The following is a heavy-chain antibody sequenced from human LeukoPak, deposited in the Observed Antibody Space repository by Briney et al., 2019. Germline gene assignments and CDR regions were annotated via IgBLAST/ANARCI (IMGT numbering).Heavy chain of an antibody. Sequence: PGGSLRLSCAASGFTFSSYEMNWVRQAPGKGLEWVSYISSSGSTIYYADSVKGRFTISRDNAKNSLYLQMNSLRAEDTAVYYCARDHYYYDSSGYLYWGQGTLVTVSS. J-gene: IGHJ4*02. CDR1: GFTFSSYE. CDR2: ISSSGSTI. D-gene: IGHD3-22*01. V-gene: IGHV3-48*03. CDR3: ARDHYYYDSSGYLY.